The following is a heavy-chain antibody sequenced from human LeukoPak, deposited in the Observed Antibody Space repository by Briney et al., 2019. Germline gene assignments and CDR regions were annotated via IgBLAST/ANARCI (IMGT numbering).Heavy chain of an antibody. Sequence: MPGGSLRLSCAASGFTFSSYTMNWVRQAPGKGLEWVSSISSSSSYIYYADSVQGRFTISRDNAKNSLYLQMNSLRVEDTAVYYCAKVAKYYYGSETYYFFEHWGQGTPVTASS. D-gene: IGHD3-10*01. V-gene: IGHV3-21*01. CDR2: ISSSSSYI. CDR3: AKVAKYYYGSETYYFFEH. J-gene: IGHJ4*02. CDR1: GFTFSSYT.